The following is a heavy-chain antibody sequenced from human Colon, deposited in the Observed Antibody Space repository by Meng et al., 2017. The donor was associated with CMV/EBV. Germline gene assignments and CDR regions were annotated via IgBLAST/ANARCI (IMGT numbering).Heavy chain of an antibody. CDR2: ISPYNGDT. Sequence: QVQWVQSGAEVKKPGASVKVSCKTSGYTFTNFGISWVRQAPGQGLEWMAYISPYNGDTNYAQRFQGRVALTTDTSTSTVYMELGSLTSDDTAMYYCARELARGGYWGQGTLVTVSS. CDR1: GYTFTNFG. J-gene: IGHJ4*02. V-gene: IGHV1-18*01. CDR3: ARELARGGY.